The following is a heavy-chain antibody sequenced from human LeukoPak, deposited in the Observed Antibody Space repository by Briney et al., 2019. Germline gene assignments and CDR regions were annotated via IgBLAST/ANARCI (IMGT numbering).Heavy chain of an antibody. V-gene: IGHV3-30*02. CDR2: IRYDGNSN. D-gene: IGHD3-22*01. CDR1: GFTFRRYG. CDR3: AKEEVISGNQGVYFDY. J-gene: IGHJ4*02. Sequence: PGGSLRLSCAASGFTFRRYGTHWVRQAPGKWLEWVAFIRYDGNSNYYADSVKGRFTISRDNSRSTLYLQMNSLRAEDTAVYYCAKEEVISGNQGVYFDYWGQGTLVTVSS.